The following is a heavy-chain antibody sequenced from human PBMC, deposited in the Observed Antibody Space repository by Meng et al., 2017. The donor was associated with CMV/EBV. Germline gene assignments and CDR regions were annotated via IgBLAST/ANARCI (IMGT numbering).Heavy chain of an antibody. V-gene: IGHV4-59*01. CDR1: GGSISSYY. J-gene: IGHJ5*02. D-gene: IGHD2-2*01. Sequence: SETLSLTCTVSGGSISSYYWSWIRQPPGKGLEWIGYIYYSGSTNYNPSLKSRVTISVDTSKNQLSLKLSSVTAADTAVYYCARGYQLPGWFDPWGQGTLVTVSS. CDR3: ARGYQLPGWFDP. CDR2: IYYSGST.